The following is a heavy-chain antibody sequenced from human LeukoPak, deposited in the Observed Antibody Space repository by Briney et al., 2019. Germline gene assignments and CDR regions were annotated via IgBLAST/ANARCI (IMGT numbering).Heavy chain of an antibody. CDR1: GFTFSSYS. Sequence: GGSLRLSCAASGFTFSSYSMNWVRQAPGKGLEWVSSISSSSSYIHYADSVKGRFTISRDNAKNSLYLQMNSLRAEDTAVYYCAKDSSYMDVWGKGTTVTVSS. CDR3: AKDSSYMDV. J-gene: IGHJ6*03. D-gene: IGHD2-2*01. CDR2: ISSSSSYI. V-gene: IGHV3-21*01.